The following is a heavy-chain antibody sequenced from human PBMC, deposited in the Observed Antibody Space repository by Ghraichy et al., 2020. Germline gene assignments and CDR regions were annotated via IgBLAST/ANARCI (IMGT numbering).Heavy chain of an antibody. CDR3: AKDWTTGRSLNYYFDY. J-gene: IGHJ4*02. CDR1: GFTFSSYA. D-gene: IGHD3/OR15-3a*01. Sequence: GGSLRLSCAASGFTFSSYAMSWVRQAPGKGLEWVSDISGSSGIIHYADSVRGRFTISRDNSKNTLYLQMTSLRAEDTALYYCAKDWTTGRSLNYYFDYWGQGTLVTVSS. CDR2: ISGSSGII. V-gene: IGHV3-23*01.